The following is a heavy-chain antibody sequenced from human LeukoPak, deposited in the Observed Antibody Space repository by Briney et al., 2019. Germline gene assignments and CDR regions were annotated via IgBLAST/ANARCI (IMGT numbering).Heavy chain of an antibody. CDR3: AREPMVRGVIPLTGVFDI. CDR1: GGTFSSYG. J-gene: IGHJ3*02. CDR2: IIPILGIA. V-gene: IGHV1-69*04. Sequence: SVKVSCKASGGTFSSYGISWVRQAPGQGLEWMGKIIPILGIANYAQKFQGRVTITADKSTSIAYMELSSLRSEDTAVYYCAREPMVRGVIPLTGVFDIWGQGTMVTVSS. D-gene: IGHD3-10*01.